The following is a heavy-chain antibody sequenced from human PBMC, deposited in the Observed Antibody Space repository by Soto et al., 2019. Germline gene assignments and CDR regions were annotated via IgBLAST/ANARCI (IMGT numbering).Heavy chain of an antibody. D-gene: IGHD2-2*01. V-gene: IGHV4-38-2*01. CDR1: GYFISSGYY. J-gene: IGHJ5*02. CDR2: MFHSGST. Sequence: SETPSLTCAVSGYFISSGYYWGWIRQPPGKGLEWIGSMFHSGSTHYNPSLKSRVTISVDTSKNHFSLRLSSVTASDTAVYYCARGHIVVVPTVGWLDPCGQGTLVTVYS. CDR3: ARGHIVVVPTVGWLDP.